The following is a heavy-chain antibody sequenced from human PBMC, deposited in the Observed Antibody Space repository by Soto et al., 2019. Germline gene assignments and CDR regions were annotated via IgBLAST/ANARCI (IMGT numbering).Heavy chain of an antibody. CDR3: ARIHYDMGQGMDV. CDR1: GYTFTSYY. D-gene: IGHD3-9*01. V-gene: IGHV1-46*01. Sequence: DSVQVSCKASGYTFTSYYMHWVRQAPGQGLEWMGIINPSGGSTSYAQKFQGRVTMTRDTSTSTVYMELSSLRSEDTAVYYCARIHYDMGQGMDVWGQGTTVTVSS. CDR2: INPSGGST. J-gene: IGHJ6*02.